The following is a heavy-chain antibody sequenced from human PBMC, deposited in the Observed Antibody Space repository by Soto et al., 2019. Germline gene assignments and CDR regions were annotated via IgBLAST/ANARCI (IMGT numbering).Heavy chain of an antibody. CDR3: EREGAYSSSSYSDY. D-gene: IGHD6-6*01. Sequence: PGGSLRLSCAASGFTFSSNWNSWVGKAPGKGLELVGNIRQDGSGKYYAYSGKLRFTISRDNATTTLYLQMKRLRAKDTAVYYCEREGAYSSSSYSDYWGQGILVTVSS. J-gene: IGHJ4*02. CDR1: GFTFSSNW. CDR2: IRQDGSGK. V-gene: IGHV3-7*01.